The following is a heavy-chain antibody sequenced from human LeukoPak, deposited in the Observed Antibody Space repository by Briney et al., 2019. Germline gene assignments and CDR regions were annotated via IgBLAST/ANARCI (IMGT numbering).Heavy chain of an antibody. CDR2: ISGNNDNP. CDR3: ARDGTSADDY. Sequence: ASVRVSCKTSGYTFSNFGINWVRQAPGQGLEWMGWISGNNDNPNYGQKFQGRFTVTTGSSTSTAYMELRNLTFDDTAVYYCARDGTSADDYWGQGTLVIVSS. CDR1: GYTFSNFG. J-gene: IGHJ4*02. V-gene: IGHV1-18*01. D-gene: IGHD1-26*01.